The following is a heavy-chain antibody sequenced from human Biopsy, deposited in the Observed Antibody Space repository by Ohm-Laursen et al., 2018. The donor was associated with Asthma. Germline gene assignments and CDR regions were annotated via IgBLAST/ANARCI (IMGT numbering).Heavy chain of an antibody. CDR3: ARTFHFWSPYHAEHYQL. CDR1: GFTFGDYW. D-gene: IGHD3-3*02. CDR2: IKHDGSEK. J-gene: IGHJ1*01. V-gene: IGHV3-7*01. Sequence: SLRLSCTASGFTFGDYWMSWVRQVPRKGLEWVANIKHDGSEKNHVDSLKGRFTISRDNAKNSLYLQMNSLSAEDTAVYYCARTFHFWSPYHAEHYQLWGQGTLVTVSS.